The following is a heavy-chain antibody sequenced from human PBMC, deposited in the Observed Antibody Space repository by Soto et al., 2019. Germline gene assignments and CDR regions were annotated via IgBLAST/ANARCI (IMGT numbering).Heavy chain of an antibody. CDR3: ARGGVAATSYYYYGMDV. J-gene: IGHJ6*02. CDR1: GFTFSSYE. Sequence: LRLSCAASGFTFSSYEMNWVRQAPGKGLEWVSYISSSGSTIYYADSVKGRFTISRDNAKNSLYLQMNSLRAEDTAVYYCARGGVAATSYYYYGMDVWGQGTTVTVSS. V-gene: IGHV3-48*03. CDR2: ISSSGSTI. D-gene: IGHD2-15*01.